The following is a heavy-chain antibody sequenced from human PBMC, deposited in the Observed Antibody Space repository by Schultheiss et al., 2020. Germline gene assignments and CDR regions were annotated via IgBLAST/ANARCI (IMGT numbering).Heavy chain of an antibody. V-gene: IGHV3-33*01. CDR3: ARDLSDYGSGS. CDR2: IWYDGSNK. Sequence: GGSLRLSCAASGFTFSSYGMHWVRQAPGKGLEWVAVIWYDGSNKYYADSVRGRFTISRDNSKSTLYLQMNSLRVEDTAEYYCARDLSDYGSGSWGQGTLVTVSS. D-gene: IGHD3-10*01. CDR1: GFTFSSYG. J-gene: IGHJ4*02.